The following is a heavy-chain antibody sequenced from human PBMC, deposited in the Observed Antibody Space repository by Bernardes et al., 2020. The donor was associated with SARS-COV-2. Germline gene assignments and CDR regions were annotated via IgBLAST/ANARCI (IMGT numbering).Heavy chain of an antibody. Sequence: GGSLRLSCAASGFTFSSYSMNWVRQAPGEGVEWGSYISSSSSTIYYADSVKGRFTISRDNAKNSLYLQMNSLRAEDTAVYYCARDPSSIVSVYGMDVWGQGTTVTVSS. CDR1: GFTFSSYS. CDR3: ARDPSSIVSVYGMDV. D-gene: IGHD1-26*01. CDR2: ISSSSSTI. J-gene: IGHJ6*02. V-gene: IGHV3-48*01.